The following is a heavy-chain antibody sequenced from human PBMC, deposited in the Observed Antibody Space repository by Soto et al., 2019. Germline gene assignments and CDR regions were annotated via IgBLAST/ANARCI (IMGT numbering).Heavy chain of an antibody. CDR3: TTDTVWLVQVDSYYGMDV. Sequence: GGSLRLSCAASGFTFSNAWMNWVRQAPGKGLEWVGRIKSKTDGGTTDYAAPVKGRFTISRDDSKNTLYLQMNSLKTEDTAVYYCTTDTVWLVQVDSYYGMDVWGQGTTVTVSS. V-gene: IGHV3-15*07. J-gene: IGHJ6*02. D-gene: IGHD6-19*01. CDR1: GFTFSNAW. CDR2: IKSKTDGGTT.